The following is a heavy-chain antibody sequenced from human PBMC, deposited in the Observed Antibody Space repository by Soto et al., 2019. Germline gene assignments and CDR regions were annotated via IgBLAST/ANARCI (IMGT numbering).Heavy chain of an antibody. CDR1: GFPFTTYA. CDR3: ARDRDAVLLPAAVRRGFFDA. D-gene: IGHD2-2*01. Sequence: QVQLVQSGAVAEKPGASVKLSCKASGFPFTTYAIHWVRQVPGQRLEWLGWINTAYGHTKYSQRFQGRVTISGDTSASTYYMELSSLTSEDTAVYYCARDRDAVLLPAAVRRGFFDAWGQGTQVTVSS. CDR2: INTAYGHT. J-gene: IGHJ5*02. V-gene: IGHV1-3*04.